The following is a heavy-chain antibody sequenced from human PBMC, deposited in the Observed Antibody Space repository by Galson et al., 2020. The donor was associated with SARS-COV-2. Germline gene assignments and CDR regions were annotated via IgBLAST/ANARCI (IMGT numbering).Heavy chain of an antibody. CDR2: IYYTESN. D-gene: IGHD3-9*01. V-gene: IGHV4-39*01. CDR3: ARQILTGYYSFYYFDF. Sequence: SETLSLTCTVSGGSISSSNYYWGWVRQPPGEGLEWIGSIYYTESNYYNPSRTSRVTMSVDTSRNQFSLKLSSVTAADTAVYYCARQILTGYYSFYYFDFWGQGTLVTVSS. CDR1: GGSISSSNYY. J-gene: IGHJ4*02.